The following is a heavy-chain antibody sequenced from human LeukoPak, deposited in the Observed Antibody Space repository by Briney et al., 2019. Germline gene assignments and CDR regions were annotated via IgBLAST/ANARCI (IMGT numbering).Heavy chain of an antibody. J-gene: IGHJ4*02. Sequence: GGSLRLSCAASGFTFDDYAMSWVRQAPGKGLEWVSAISGSGGSTYYADSVKGRFTISRDNSKNTLYLQMNSLRAEDTAVYYCAKASYPIIAAAGTGDYWGQGTLVTVSS. CDR1: GFTFDDYA. CDR2: ISGSGGST. CDR3: AKASYPIIAAAGTGDY. V-gene: IGHV3-23*01. D-gene: IGHD6-13*01.